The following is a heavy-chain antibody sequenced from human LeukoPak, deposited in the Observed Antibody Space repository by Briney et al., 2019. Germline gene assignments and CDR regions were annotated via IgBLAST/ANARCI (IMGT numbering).Heavy chain of an antibody. CDR3: AKNRVPTAITPDS. D-gene: IGHD2-2*02. V-gene: IGHV3-30*18. J-gene: IGHJ5*01. Sequence: GGSPRLSCTASGFTFSSYGMHWVRQAPGKGLEWVAVIPYDGSNKYYTDSVKGRFTISRDNSKNTLYLQMNSLRAEDTAVYYCAKNRVPTAITPDSWGQGTLVTVSS. CDR2: IPYDGSNK. CDR1: GFTFSSYG.